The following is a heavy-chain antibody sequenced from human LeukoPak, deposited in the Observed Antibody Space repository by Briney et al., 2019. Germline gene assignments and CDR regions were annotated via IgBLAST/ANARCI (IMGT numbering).Heavy chain of an antibody. D-gene: IGHD2-2*01. J-gene: IGHJ4*02. CDR2: INPNSGGT. CDR1: GYTFTGYY. V-gene: IGHV1-2*06. Sequence: GASVKVSCKASGYTFTGYYIHWVRQAPGQGLEWMGRINPNSGGTDYAQKFQGRVTTTRDTSISTAYMELSRLRSDDTAVYYCARTSTSCYCVDYWGQGILVTVSS. CDR3: ARTSTSCYCVDY.